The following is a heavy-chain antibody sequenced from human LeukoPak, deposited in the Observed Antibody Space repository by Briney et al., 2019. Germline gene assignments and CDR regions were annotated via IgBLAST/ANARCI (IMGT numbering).Heavy chain of an antibody. V-gene: IGHV4-31*03. J-gene: IGHJ4*02. CDR2: IYYSGST. Sequence: PSQTLSLTCTVSGGSISSGGYYWSWIRQHPGKGLEWIGYIYYSGSTYYNPSLKSRVTISVDTSKNQFSLKLSSVTAADTAVYYCVRGSRIEAAALDYWGQGTLVTVSS. CDR1: GGSISSGGYY. CDR3: VRGSRIEAAALDY. D-gene: IGHD6-13*01.